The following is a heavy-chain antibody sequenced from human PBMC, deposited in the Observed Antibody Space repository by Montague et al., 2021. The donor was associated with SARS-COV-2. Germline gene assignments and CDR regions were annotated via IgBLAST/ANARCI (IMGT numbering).Heavy chain of an antibody. CDR3: ARLRDGVIPSPILGVGPYYAYYDVDV. V-gene: IGHV4-34*01. J-gene: IGHJ6*03. CDR2: INHGGST. D-gene: IGHD3-10*01. Sequence: SETLSLTCAVHGTSFSGYYWNWIRQPPGKGLEWIGEINHGGSTKYSPSLKSRLTISADTSKNQFSLKLTSVAAADTAVYYCARLRDGVIPSPILGVGPYYAYYDVDVWGRGTTVTVS. CDR1: GTSFSGYY.